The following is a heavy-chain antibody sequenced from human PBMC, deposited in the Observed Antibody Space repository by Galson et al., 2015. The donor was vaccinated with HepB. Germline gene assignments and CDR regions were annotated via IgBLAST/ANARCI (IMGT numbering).Heavy chain of an antibody. D-gene: IGHD3-3*01. CDR3: ARVRGGDYDFWSGQYYFDY. CDR2: INPSGGST. V-gene: IGHV1-46*01. J-gene: IGHJ4*02. Sequence: SVKVSCKASGYTFTSYYMHWVRQAPGQGLEWMGIINPSGGSTSYAQKFQGRVTMTRDTSTSTVYMELSSLRSEDTAVYYCARVRGGDYDFWSGQYYFDYWGQGTLVTVSS. CDR1: GYTFTSYY.